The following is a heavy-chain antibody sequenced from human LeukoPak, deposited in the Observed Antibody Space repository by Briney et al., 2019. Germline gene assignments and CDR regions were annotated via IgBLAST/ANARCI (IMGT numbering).Heavy chain of an antibody. CDR3: TRVSGPWYVYYGMDV. J-gene: IGHJ6*02. D-gene: IGHD6-13*01. V-gene: IGHV3-33*01. CDR2: IWYDGSNK. CDR1: GFTFSSYG. Sequence: GGSLRLSCAASGFTFSSYGMHWVRQAPGKGLEWVAVIWYDGSNKYYADSVKGRFTISRDNSKNTLYLQMNSLRAEDTAVYYCTRVSGPWYVYYGMDVWGQGTTVTVSS.